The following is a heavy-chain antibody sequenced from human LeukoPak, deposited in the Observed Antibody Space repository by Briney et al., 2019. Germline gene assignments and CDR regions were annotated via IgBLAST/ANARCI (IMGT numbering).Heavy chain of an antibody. CDR3: ARDRTRVVVVAATLHY. CDR1: GYTFTVYY. Sequence: ASVTVSCKASGYTFTVYYMHWVRQAPGQGREWMGWINPNSGGTNYEQKFQGRVTITRDRSISTAYMELSRLRSDDTAVYYCARDRTRVVVVAATLHYWGQGTLVTVSS. J-gene: IGHJ4*02. D-gene: IGHD2-15*01. CDR2: INPNSGGT. V-gene: IGHV1-2*02.